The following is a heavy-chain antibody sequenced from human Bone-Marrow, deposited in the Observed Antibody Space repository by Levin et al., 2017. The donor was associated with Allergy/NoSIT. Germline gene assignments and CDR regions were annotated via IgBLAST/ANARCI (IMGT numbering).Heavy chain of an antibody. CDR1: GGSFSGYY. Sequence: GSLRLSCAVYGGSFSGYYWSWIRQPPGKGLEWIGEINHSGSTNYNPSLKSRVTISVDTSKNQFSLKLSSVTAADTAVYYCARGRYGRRKSIGGSGSYYNVIDYWGQGTLVTVSS. D-gene: IGHD3-10*01. J-gene: IGHJ4*02. CDR2: INHSGST. V-gene: IGHV4-34*01. CDR3: ARGRYGRRKSIGGSGSYYNVIDY.